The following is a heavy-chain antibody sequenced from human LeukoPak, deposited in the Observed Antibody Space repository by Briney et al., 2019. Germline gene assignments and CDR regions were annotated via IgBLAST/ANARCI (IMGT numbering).Heavy chain of an antibody. CDR2: IYYNGST. Sequence: SDPLPLSCTASGGSISSYYCSWIRQPPPKGLQWIVYIYYNGSTNYNPSLKSRVTISVDTSKNQFSLKLSSVTAADTAVYYCATRLESYYDSSGYFEGYFDYWGQGTLVTVSS. CDR3: ATRLESYYDSSGYFEGYFDY. V-gene: IGHV4-59*08. J-gene: IGHJ4*02. D-gene: IGHD3-22*01. CDR1: GGSISSYY.